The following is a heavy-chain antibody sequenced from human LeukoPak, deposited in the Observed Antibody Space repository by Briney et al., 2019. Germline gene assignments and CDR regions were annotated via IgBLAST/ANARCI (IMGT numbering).Heavy chain of an antibody. D-gene: IGHD6-13*01. Sequence: GGSLRLSCAASGFTFSSYAMSWVRQAPGKGLEWVSAISDSGAGTNYADSVKGRFTISTDNSKNTLYLQMNSLRAEDTALYYCAKEGLGAAAGTIDYWGQGTLVTVAS. V-gene: IGHV3-23*01. CDR1: GFTFSSYA. J-gene: IGHJ4*02. CDR3: AKEGLGAAAGTIDY. CDR2: ISDSGAGT.